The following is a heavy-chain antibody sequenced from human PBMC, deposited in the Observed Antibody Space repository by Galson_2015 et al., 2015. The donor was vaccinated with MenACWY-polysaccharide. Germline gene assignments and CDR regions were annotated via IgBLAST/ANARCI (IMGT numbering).Heavy chain of an antibody. Sequence: QSGAEVKKPGESLKISFPGSGYSFTTYWIGWVRQMPGKGLDWMGIIYPGSSETRYSPSFQGQVTFSADTSINTAYLQWSSLEASDTGMYYCARGIGYSTTWFDYWGQGTLVTVSS. CDR3: ARGIGYSTTWFDY. CDR1: GYSFTTYW. V-gene: IGHV5-51*03. J-gene: IGHJ4*02. CDR2: IYPGSSET. D-gene: IGHD2-21*01.